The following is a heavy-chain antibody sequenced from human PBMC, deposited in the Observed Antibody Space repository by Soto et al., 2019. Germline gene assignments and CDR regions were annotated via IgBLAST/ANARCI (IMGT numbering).Heavy chain of an antibody. V-gene: IGHV1-8*01. Sequence: QVQLVQSGAEVKKPGSSVKVSCKASGYTFTSYDINWVRQATGQGLEWMGWMNPNSGNTGYAQKFQGRVTMTRNTSISTAYMELSSLRSEDTAVYYCARERSAAGTGWFDPWGQGTLVTVSS. J-gene: IGHJ5*02. CDR2: MNPNSGNT. D-gene: IGHD6-13*01. CDR1: GYTFTSYD. CDR3: ARERSAAGTGWFDP.